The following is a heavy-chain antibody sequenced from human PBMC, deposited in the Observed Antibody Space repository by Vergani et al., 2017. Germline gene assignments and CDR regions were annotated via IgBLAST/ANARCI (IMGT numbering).Heavy chain of an antibody. D-gene: IGHD6-6*01. J-gene: IGHJ5*02. CDR3: ARDHPTIAARHWFDP. CDR2: ISDSGGST. V-gene: IGHV3-23*01. CDR1: GFTFNNYA. Sequence: EVQLLESRGGLVQPGESLRLSCAASGFTFNNYAMNWVRQAPGKGPEWVSEISDSGGSTHYADSVKGRFATSRDNSKNSLYLQMNSLRAEDTAVYYCARDHPTIAARHWFDPWGQGTLVTVSS.